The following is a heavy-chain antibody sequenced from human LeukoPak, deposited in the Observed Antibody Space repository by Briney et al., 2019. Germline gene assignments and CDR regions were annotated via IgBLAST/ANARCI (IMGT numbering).Heavy chain of an antibody. V-gene: IGHV4-59*01. CDR3: ARDLDTATARGYYHMDV. J-gene: IGHJ6*03. D-gene: IGHD5-18*01. Sequence: SETLSLTCTVSGGSISSYYWSWIRQPPGKGLEWIGYIYYSGSTNYNPSLKSRVTISVDTSKNQFSLKLSSVTAADTAVYYCARDLDTATARGYYHMDVWGKGTTVTVSS. CDR2: IYYSGST. CDR1: GGSISSYY.